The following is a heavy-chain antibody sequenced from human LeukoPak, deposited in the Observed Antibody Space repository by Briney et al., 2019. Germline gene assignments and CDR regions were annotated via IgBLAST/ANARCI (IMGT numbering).Heavy chain of an antibody. V-gene: IGHV3-74*01. J-gene: IGHJ4*02. CDR1: GFTLSSYW. Sequence: GSLRLSCAASGFTLSSYWMHWDRQAPGKGLVWVSRINTDGSSTSYADSVKGRFTISRDNAKNTLYLQMNSLRAEDTAVYYCARDWDYYGSGSPHYDYWGQGTLVTVSS. CDR3: ARDWDYYGSGSPHYDY. CDR2: INTDGSST. D-gene: IGHD3-10*01.